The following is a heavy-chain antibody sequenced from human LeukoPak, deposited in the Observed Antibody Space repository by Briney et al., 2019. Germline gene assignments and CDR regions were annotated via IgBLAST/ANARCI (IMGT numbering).Heavy chain of an antibody. CDR1: GGSISSDNW. D-gene: IGHD6-19*01. CDR2: MYHSGST. CDR3: ARLWLLNLDK. J-gene: IGHJ4*02. V-gene: IGHV4-4*02. Sequence: PSGTLSLTCAVSGGSISSDNWWSWVRQPPGKGLEWIGDMYHSGSTKYNPSLKSRVTISVDKSKNQFSLKLSSVTAADTAVYHCARLWLLNLDKWGQGTLVTVSS.